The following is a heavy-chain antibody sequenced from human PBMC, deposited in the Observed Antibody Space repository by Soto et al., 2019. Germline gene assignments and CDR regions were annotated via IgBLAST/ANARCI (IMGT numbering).Heavy chain of an antibody. CDR2: INGDYGNT. CDR1: GYTFYSHS. J-gene: IGHJ6*02. CDR3: ARCIQGDYYYGMDV. V-gene: IGHV1-18*01. Sequence: QAQLVQSGAEVKKPGASVKVSCKASGYTFYSHSISWVRQAPGQGLEWMGRINGDYGNTQYAQKFRGRVTMTTDTSTATVYMELTNLRSDDTAVYYCARCIQGDYYYGMDVWGQGTTVTGSS. D-gene: IGHD5-18*01.